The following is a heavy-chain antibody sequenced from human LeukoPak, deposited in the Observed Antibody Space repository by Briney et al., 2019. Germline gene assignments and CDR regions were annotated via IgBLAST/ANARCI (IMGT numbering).Heavy chain of an antibody. J-gene: IGHJ4*02. CDR3: ARCGSGSYYNDY. Sequence: PGGSLRLSCAASGFTFSSYSMNWVRQAPGKGLEWVSSISSSSSYIYYADSVKGRFTISRDNAKNSLYLQMNSLRAEDTAVYYCARCGSGSYYNDYWGQGTLVTVSS. V-gene: IGHV3-21*01. CDR1: GFTFSSYS. D-gene: IGHD3-10*01. CDR2: ISSSSSYI.